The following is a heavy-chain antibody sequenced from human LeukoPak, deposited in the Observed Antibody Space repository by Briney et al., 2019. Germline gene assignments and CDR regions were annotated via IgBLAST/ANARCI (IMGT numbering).Heavy chain of an antibody. Sequence: ASVRVSCKASGYTFTSCGISWVRQAPGQGLEWMGWISAYNGNTNYAQKLQGRVTMTTDTSTSTAYMELRSLRSDDTAVYYCARVKGTTTVVTYYYYYYYMDVWGKGTTVTVSS. CDR3: ARVKGTTTVVTYYYYYYYMDV. D-gene: IGHD4-23*01. CDR2: ISAYNGNT. J-gene: IGHJ6*03. CDR1: GYTFTSCG. V-gene: IGHV1-18*01.